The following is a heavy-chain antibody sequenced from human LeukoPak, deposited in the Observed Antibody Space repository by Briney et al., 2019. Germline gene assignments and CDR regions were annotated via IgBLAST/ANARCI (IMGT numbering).Heavy chain of an antibody. CDR1: GGSISSYY. CDR2: IYYSGST. D-gene: IGHD2-21*01. Sequence: PSETLSLTCTVSGGSISSYYWSWIRQSPGKGPEWIGYIYYSGSTNYNPPLKSRVTMSVDTSKKEFSLKLSPVTAADTAVYYCAGGPAIHVAYWGQGTLVTVSS. V-gene: IGHV4-59*01. CDR3: AGGPAIHVAY. J-gene: IGHJ4*02.